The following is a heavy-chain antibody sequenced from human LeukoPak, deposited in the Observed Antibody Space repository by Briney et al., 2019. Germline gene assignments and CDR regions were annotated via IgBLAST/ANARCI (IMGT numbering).Heavy chain of an antibody. V-gene: IGHV3-21*06. CDR2: IVSSSSDI. D-gene: IGHD3-3*01. Sequence: PWGSLRISLAGSGFTFCSYGREWGRPGPGEGAGWGSCIVSSSSDIWYADSVKGRFTISRDNAKNSLYLQMNSLRAEDTAVYYCARVPGGLEWSDFDYWGQGTLVTVSS. CDR1: GFTFCSYG. J-gene: IGHJ4*02. CDR3: ARVPGGLEWSDFDY.